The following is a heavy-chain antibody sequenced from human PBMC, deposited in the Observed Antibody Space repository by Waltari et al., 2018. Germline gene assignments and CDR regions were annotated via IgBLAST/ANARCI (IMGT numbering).Heavy chain of an antibody. D-gene: IGHD6-19*01. CDR3: ARVVSSGWLDY. Sequence: EVQLLESGGGLVQPGGSLRLSCAASGFTFSSYAMSWVRQAPGKGLEWVSAIRGSGGSTYYADSVKGRFTISRDNAKNSLYLQMNSLRAEDTAVYYCARVVSSGWLDYWGQGTLVTVSS. J-gene: IGHJ4*02. V-gene: IGHV3-23*01. CDR2: IRGSGGST. CDR1: GFTFSSYA.